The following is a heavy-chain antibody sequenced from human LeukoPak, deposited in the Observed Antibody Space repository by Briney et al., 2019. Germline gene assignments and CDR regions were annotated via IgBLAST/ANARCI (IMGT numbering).Heavy chain of an antibody. CDR1: GGSFSGYY. V-gene: IGHV4-34*01. CDR3: AASGGPINWFDP. CDR2: ITHNGYT. D-gene: IGHD3-10*01. J-gene: IGHJ5*02. Sequence: SETLSLTCAVYGGSFSGYYWGWIRQPPGKGLQWIGEITHNGYTNYNPALKSRVTISIDMSKNEFSLKVSSVTAADMAIYYCAASGGPINWFDPWGQGTLVTVSS.